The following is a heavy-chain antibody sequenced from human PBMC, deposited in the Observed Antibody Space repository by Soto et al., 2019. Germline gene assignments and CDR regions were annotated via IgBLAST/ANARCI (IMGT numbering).Heavy chain of an antibody. CDR3: AREQWGYDS. Sequence: WTWIRQHPGKGLEWIAYIYYTGNTYYNPSLKSRLSISVDTSKNQFSLNLRSVTAADTAVYYCAREQWGYDSWGQGTLVTVSS. J-gene: IGHJ4*02. V-gene: IGHV4-31*02. D-gene: IGHD2-15*01. CDR2: IYYTGNT.